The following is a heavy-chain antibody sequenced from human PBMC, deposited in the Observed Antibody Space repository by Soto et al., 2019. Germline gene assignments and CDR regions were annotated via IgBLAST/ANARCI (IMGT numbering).Heavy chain of an antibody. CDR3: TRKTPPTGMEV. CDR2: IGSGGDT. V-gene: IGHV3-13*01. CDR1: GFTVSSYD. Sequence: EVQSVESGGGLVQPGGSLRLSCAASGFTVSSYDIHWVRQATGEGLAWVSGIGSGGDTHYADSVKGRFIISREDGKNSLYLQMNNLRVGDTAVFYCTRKTPPTGMEVWGQGATVTVSS. D-gene: IGHD3-9*01. J-gene: IGHJ6*02.